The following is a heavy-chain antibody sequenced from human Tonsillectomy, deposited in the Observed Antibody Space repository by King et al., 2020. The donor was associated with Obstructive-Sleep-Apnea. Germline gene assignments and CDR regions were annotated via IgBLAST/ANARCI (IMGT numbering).Heavy chain of an antibody. J-gene: IGHJ4*02. CDR1: GGTFSGFA. Sequence: QLVQSGAEVKKPGSSVKVSCKASGGTFSGFAFSWVRQAPGQGLEWMAGITPMIGTAIYAQKFQGRVTIIADESTNTGYMEVSSLRSEDTAVYYCARNVAVTTNFYYFDNWGQGTLVTVSS. CDR3: ARNVAVTTNFYYFDN. D-gene: IGHD2-21*02. CDR2: ITPMIGTA. V-gene: IGHV1-69*12.